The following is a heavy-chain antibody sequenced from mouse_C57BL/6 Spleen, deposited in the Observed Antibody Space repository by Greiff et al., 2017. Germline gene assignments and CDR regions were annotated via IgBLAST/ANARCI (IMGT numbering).Heavy chain of an antibody. CDR3: ARLYGSSYPYAMDY. Sequence: ESGPGLVKPSQSLSLTCSVTGYSITSGYYWNWIRQFPGNKLEWMGYISYDGSNNYNPSLKNRISITRDTSKNQFFLKLNSVTTEDTATYYCARLYGSSYPYAMDYWGQGTLVTVSS. V-gene: IGHV3-6*01. J-gene: IGHJ4*01. CDR2: ISYDGSN. D-gene: IGHD1-1*01. CDR1: GYSITSGYY.